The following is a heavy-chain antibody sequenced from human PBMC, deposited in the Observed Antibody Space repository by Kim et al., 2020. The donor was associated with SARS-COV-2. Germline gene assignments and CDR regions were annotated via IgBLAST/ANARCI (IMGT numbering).Heavy chain of an antibody. Sequence: ASVKVSCKASGYTFTSYGISWVRQAPGQGLEWMGWISAYNGNTNYAQKLQGRVTMTTDTSTSTAYMELRSLRSDDTAVYYCARAGQWLVLSWGNFDYWGQGTLVTVSS. D-gene: IGHD6-19*01. J-gene: IGHJ4*02. CDR3: ARAGQWLVLSWGNFDY. CDR1: GYTFTSYG. CDR2: ISAYNGNT. V-gene: IGHV1-18*01.